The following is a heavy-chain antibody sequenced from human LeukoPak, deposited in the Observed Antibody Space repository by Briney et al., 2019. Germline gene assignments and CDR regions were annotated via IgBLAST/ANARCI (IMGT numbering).Heavy chain of an antibody. D-gene: IGHD1-7*01. CDR3: ARDNWNYGSSMDV. V-gene: IGHV4-59*01. CDR2: IYYSGST. J-gene: IGHJ6*02. CDR1: GGSISSYY. Sequence: SETLSLTCTVSGGSISSYYWSWIPQPPGKGLEWIGYIYYSGSTNYNPSLKSRVTISVDTSKNQFSLKLSSVTAADTAVYYCARDNWNYGSSMDVWGQGTTVTVSS.